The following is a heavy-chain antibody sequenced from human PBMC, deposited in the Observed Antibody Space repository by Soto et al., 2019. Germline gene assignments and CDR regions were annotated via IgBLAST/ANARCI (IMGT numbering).Heavy chain of an antibody. Sequence: SETLSLTCTVSGGSISSGNYYWSWIRQPPGKGLEWIGYMHTSGSTDYNPSLKSRVTISVDTSKNQFSLRLSSVTAADTAVYYCARDTSKDYVDYAGAAFDIWGLGTMVTVSS. CDR3: ARDTSKDYVDYAGAAFDI. D-gene: IGHD4-17*01. CDR1: GGSISSGNYY. J-gene: IGHJ3*02. V-gene: IGHV4-30-4*01. CDR2: MHTSGST.